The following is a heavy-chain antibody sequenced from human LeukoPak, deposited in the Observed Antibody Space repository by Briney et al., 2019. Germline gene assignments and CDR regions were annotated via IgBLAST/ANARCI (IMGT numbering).Heavy chain of an antibody. Sequence: PGGSLRLSCAASGFTVSRSYISWVRQAPGKGLEWDSVIYTSGNTYYADSVKGRFTISRDNSKNTLYLQMNSLRAEDTAVYYCARAPFYFDSSNYPYFDYWGQGTLVTVSS. D-gene: IGHD3-22*01. V-gene: IGHV3-53*01. J-gene: IGHJ4*02. CDR3: ARAPFYFDSSNYPYFDY. CDR1: GFTVSRSY. CDR2: IYTSGNT.